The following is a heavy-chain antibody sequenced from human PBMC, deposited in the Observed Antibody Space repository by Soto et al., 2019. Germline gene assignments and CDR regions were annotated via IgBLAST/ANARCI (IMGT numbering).Heavy chain of an antibody. D-gene: IGHD4-17*01. V-gene: IGHV3-23*01. CDR3: AKDLKVTTWGYFDS. CDR1: GFSFSSYA. CDR2: INAGGSM. J-gene: IGHJ4*02. Sequence: EVQLLESGGGLVQPGGSLRLSCAASGFSFSSYAMSWFRQAPGKGLEWVSAINAGGSMYYANSVKGRFTISRDIPENTLYLQMNTLRAEDTAIYYCAKDLKVTTWGYFDSWGQGTLVTVSS.